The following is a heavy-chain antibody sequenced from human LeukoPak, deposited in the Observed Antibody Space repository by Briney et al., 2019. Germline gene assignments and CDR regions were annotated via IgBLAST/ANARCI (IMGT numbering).Heavy chain of an antibody. CDR3: ARAPEYSSSSGRLDY. J-gene: IGHJ4*02. CDR2: IYYSGST. CDR1: GGSISSGGYY. V-gene: IGHV4-31*03. D-gene: IGHD6-6*01. Sequence: SETLSLTCTVSGGSISSGGYYWSWIRQHPGKGLEWIGYIYYSGSTYYNPSLKSRVTISVDTSKNQFSLKLSSVTAADTAVYYCARAPEYSSSSGRLDYWGQGTLVTVSS.